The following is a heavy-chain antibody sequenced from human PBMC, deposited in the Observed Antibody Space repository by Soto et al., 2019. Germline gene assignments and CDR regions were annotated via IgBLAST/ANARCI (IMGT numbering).Heavy chain of an antibody. Sequence: EVQVLESGGGLVQPGGSLRLSCATSRFTFSSYAMSWVRQTPGQGLEWVSAISGSGSNPYYADSVKGRFTISRDNSKNTLYLQMNSLRAEDTPLYYCAKTASMTIRDGFDHWGQGTLVTVSS. D-gene: IGHD4-17*01. V-gene: IGHV3-23*01. CDR2: ISGSGSNP. CDR1: RFTFSSYA. CDR3: AKTASMTIRDGFDH. J-gene: IGHJ4*02.